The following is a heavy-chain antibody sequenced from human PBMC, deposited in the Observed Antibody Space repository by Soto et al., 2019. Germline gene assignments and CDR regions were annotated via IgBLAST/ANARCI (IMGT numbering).Heavy chain of an antibody. J-gene: IGHJ4*02. D-gene: IGHD3-10*01. CDR2: INGDGTFT. V-gene: IGHV3-74*01. CDR1: GFTFSNYW. Sequence: SCGASGFTFSNYWMHWVRQAPGEGLVWVSRINGDGTFTRFADSVKGRFTISRDNAKNTLFLQMNSLRVDDTAVYYCARVGGGSGKFDYWGQGTLVTVSS. CDR3: ARVGGGSGKFDY.